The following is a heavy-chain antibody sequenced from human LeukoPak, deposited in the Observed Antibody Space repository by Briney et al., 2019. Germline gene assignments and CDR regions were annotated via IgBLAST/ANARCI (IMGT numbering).Heavy chain of an antibody. V-gene: IGHV1-69*10. CDR2: IIPILGIA. J-gene: IGHJ5*02. D-gene: IGHD6-13*01. Sequence: GASVKVSCKASGYTFTSFGISWVRQAPGQGLEWLGRIIPILGIANYAQKFQGRVTITAVKSTSTAYMELSSLRSEDTAVYYCAREEVGSRQLNGFDPWGQGTLVTVSS. CDR1: GYTFTSFG. CDR3: AREEVGSRQLNGFDP.